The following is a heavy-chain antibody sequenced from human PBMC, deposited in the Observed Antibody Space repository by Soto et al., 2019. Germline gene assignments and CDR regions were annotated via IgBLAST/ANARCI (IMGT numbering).Heavy chain of an antibody. V-gene: IGHV3-33*01. CDR3: ARGVLFPYYFDY. CDR1: GFTFSSYG. J-gene: IGHJ4*02. Sequence: SGGSLRLSCAASGFTFSSYGMHWVRQAPGKGLEWVAVIWYDGSNKYYADSVKGRFTISRDNSKNTLYLQMNSLRAEDTAVYYCARGVLFPYYFDYWGQGTLVNVSS. CDR2: IWYDGSNK. D-gene: IGHD2-21*01.